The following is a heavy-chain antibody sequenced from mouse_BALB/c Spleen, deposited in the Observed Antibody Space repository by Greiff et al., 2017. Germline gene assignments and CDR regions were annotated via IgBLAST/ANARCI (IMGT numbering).Heavy chain of an antibody. CDR1: GFSLTSYD. CDR3: VRDQGYYAMDY. J-gene: IGHJ4*01. V-gene: IGHV2-9-2*01. Sequence: QVQLKQSGPGLVAPSQSLSITCTVSGFSLTSYDISWIRQPPGKGLEWLGVIWTGGGTNYNSAFMSRLSISKDNSKSQVFLKMNSLQTDDTAIYYCVRDQGYYAMDYWGQGTSVTVSS. CDR2: IWTGGGT.